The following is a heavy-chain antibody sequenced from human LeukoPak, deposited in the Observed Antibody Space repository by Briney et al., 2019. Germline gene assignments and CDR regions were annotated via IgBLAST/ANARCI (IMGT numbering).Heavy chain of an antibody. V-gene: IGHV4-38-2*02. Sequence: PSETLCLSCTVSGYSVGRGSYWGWLRQAPGMGLEWIGSIYSSGKTYYNPSLNSRATILLDTSRNHFSLDLISVTTADSAVYYCARAGDHFLNSDYYYMDAWGKAATGAVSS. CDR3: ARAGDHFLNSDYYYMDA. J-gene: IGHJ6*03. CDR2: IYSSGKT. D-gene: IGHD4-23*01. CDR1: GYSVGRGSY.